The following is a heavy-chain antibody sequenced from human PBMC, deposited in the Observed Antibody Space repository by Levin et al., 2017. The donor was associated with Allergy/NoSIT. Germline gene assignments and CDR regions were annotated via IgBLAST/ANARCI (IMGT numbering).Heavy chain of an antibody. CDR1: GFTFSSYG. CDR3: AKEGVGSGWYYFDY. Sequence: PGGSLRLSCAASGFTFSSYGMHWVRQAPGKGLEWVAVISYDGSNKYYADSVKGRFTISRDNSKNTLYLQMNSLRAEDTAVYYCAKEGVGSGWYYFDYWGQGTLVTVSS. CDR2: ISYDGSNK. D-gene: IGHD6-19*01. V-gene: IGHV3-30*18. J-gene: IGHJ4*02.